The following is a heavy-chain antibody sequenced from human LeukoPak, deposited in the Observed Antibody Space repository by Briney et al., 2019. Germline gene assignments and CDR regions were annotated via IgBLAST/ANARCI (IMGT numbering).Heavy chain of an antibody. CDR3: ARVGSMVRGAFDY. CDR1: GFTFSSYS. CDR2: ISSSSSTI. Sequence: GGSLRLSCAASGFTFSSYSMNWVRQAPGKGLEWVSYISSSSSTIYYADSVKGRFTISRDNAKNSLYLLMNSLRAEDTALYYCARVGSMVRGAFDYWGRGTLVTVSS. J-gene: IGHJ4*02. V-gene: IGHV3-48*04. D-gene: IGHD3-10*01.